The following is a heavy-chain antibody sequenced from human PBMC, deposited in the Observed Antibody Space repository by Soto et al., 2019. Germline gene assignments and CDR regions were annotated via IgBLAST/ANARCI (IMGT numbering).Heavy chain of an antibody. CDR1: GGSISSSSYY. CDR2: IYYSGST. Sequence: QLQLQESGPGLVKPSETLSLTCTVSGGSISSSSYYWGWIRQPPGKGLEWIGSIYYSGSTYYNPSLKSRVTISVDTSKNRFSLKLSSVTAADTAVYYCARHLDGVVPAVFAFDIWGQGTMVTVSS. D-gene: IGHD2-2*01. V-gene: IGHV4-39*01. CDR3: ARHLDGVVPAVFAFDI. J-gene: IGHJ3*02.